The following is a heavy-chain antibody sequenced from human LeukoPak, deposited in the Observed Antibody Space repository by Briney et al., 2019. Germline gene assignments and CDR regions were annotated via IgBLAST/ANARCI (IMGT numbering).Heavy chain of an antibody. CDR2: ISSGGSTI. CDR1: GFTFSSFE. V-gene: IGHV3-48*03. D-gene: IGHD3-16*02. Sequence: GGSLRLSCAASGFTFSSFEMKWVRQAPGKGLEWVSYISSGGSTIYYADSVKGRFTISRDNAKNSLYLQMNSLRAEDTALYYCATAPQTYRYLGYWGQGTLVTVSS. J-gene: IGHJ4*02. CDR3: ATAPQTYRYLGY.